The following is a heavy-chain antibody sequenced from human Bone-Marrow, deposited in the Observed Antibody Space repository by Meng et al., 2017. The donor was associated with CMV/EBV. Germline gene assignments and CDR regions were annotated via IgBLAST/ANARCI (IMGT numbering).Heavy chain of an antibody. CDR1: GFTFSSYI. CDR2: ISSDGGKT. J-gene: IGHJ3*02. D-gene: IGHD3-10*01. V-gene: IGHV3-30-3*01. CDR3: ARIRRYYGSGIYSHDAFDI. Sequence: GGSLRLACAASGFTFSSYIVHWVRQAPGKGLEWVAVISSDGGKTHYADSVKGRFTISRDNSKNTLYLQMNSLRTEDTAVFYCARIRRYYGSGIYSHDAFDIWGQGTMVTVSS.